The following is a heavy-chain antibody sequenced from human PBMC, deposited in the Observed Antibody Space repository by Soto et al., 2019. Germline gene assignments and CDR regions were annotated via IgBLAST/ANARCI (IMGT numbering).Heavy chain of an antibody. Sequence: SETLSLTCTVSGGAISSYYWSWIRQPPGKGMEWIGYSYYSGSTSYNPSLKSRVTLSVDTSKNQFSLKLSSVTAADTAVYYCAGLVGCCSSSPYYYYGMDVWGQGTTVTVSS. CDR1: GGAISSYY. V-gene: IGHV4-59*01. CDR3: AGLVGCCSSSPYYYYGMDV. J-gene: IGHJ6*02. CDR2: SYYSGST. D-gene: IGHD6-13*01.